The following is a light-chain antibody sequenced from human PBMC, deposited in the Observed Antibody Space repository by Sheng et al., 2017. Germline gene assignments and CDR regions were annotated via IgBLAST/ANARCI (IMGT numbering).Light chain of an antibody. V-gene: IGKV1-9*01. J-gene: IGKJ4*01. CDR2: AAS. CDR3: QQLNSYPLT. Sequence: DIQLTQSPSFLSASVGDRVTITCRASQGISSYLAWYLQKPGKAPKLLIYAASSLQRGVPPRFSGSGSGTEFTLTISSLQPEDFATYFCQQLNSYPLTFGGGTKVELK. CDR1: QGISSY.